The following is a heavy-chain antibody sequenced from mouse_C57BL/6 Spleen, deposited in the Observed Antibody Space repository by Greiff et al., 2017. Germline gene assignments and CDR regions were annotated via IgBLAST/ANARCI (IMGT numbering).Heavy chain of an antibody. J-gene: IGHJ4*01. Sequence: EVQGVESGGGLVQPKGSLKLSCAASGFSFNTYAMNWVRQAPGKGVEWVARIRSKSNNYATYYADSVKDRFTISRDDSESMLYLQMNNLKTEDTAMYYCVGGGLYYSNSRDAMDYWGQGTSVTVSS. CDR3: VGGGLYYSNSRDAMDY. D-gene: IGHD2-5*01. CDR1: GFSFNTYA. V-gene: IGHV10-1*01. CDR2: IRSKSNNYAT.